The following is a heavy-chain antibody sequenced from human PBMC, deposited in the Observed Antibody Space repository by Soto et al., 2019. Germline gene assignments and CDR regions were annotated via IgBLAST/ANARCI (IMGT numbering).Heavy chain of an antibody. J-gene: IGHJ6*02. CDR1: GGTFSSYA. CDR2: IIPIFGTA. V-gene: IGHV1-69*13. Sequence: SVKVSCKASGGTFSSYAISWVRQAPGQGLEWMGGIIPIFGTANYAQKFQGRVTITADESTSTAYMELSSLRSEDTAVYYCARSERVGDTAMFLPYYYYGMDVWGQGTTVTVSS. CDR3: ARSERVGDTAMFLPYYYYGMDV. D-gene: IGHD5-18*01.